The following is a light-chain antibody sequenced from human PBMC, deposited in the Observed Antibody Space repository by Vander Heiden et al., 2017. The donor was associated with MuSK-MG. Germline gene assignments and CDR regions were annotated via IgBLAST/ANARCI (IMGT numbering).Light chain of an antibody. CDR3: QAGDSSNYVV. J-gene: IGLJ2*01. V-gene: IGLV3-1*01. CDR2: QDS. CDR1: KWGDKY. Sequence: SYELTPPPSVSVSPGQTASITCSGDKWGDKYACWYQQKPGQSPVLVIYQDSKRPSGIPERFSGSNSGNTATLTISGTQAREEADYYCQAGDSSNYVVFGGGTKLTVL.